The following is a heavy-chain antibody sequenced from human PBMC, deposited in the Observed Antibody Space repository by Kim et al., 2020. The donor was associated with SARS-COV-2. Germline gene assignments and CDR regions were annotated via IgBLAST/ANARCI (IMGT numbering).Heavy chain of an antibody. CDR1: GGTFSSYA. Sequence: SVKVSCKASGGTFSSYAISWVRQAPGQGLEWMGGIIPIFGTANYAQKFQGRVTITADESTSTAYMELSSLRSEDTAVYYCARDGYKFSGFDYWGQGTLVTVSS. CDR2: IIPIFGTA. J-gene: IGHJ4*02. D-gene: IGHD5-12*01. CDR3: ARDGYKFSGFDY. V-gene: IGHV1-69*13.